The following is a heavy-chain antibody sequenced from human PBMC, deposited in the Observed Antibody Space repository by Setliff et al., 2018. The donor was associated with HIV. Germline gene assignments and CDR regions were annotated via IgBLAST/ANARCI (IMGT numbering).Heavy chain of an antibody. CDR2: INTNTGNP. V-gene: IGHV7-4-1*02. Sequence: GASVTVSCKASGYTFTRYAMNWVRQAPGQGLEWMGLINTNTGNPTYAQGFTGRFVFSLDTSVSTAYLQISSLKAEDTAVYYCARGLIYSSGWYRNSDAFDIWGQGTMVTVSS. J-gene: IGHJ3*02. D-gene: IGHD6-19*01. CDR1: GYTFTRYA. CDR3: ARGLIYSSGWYRNSDAFDI.